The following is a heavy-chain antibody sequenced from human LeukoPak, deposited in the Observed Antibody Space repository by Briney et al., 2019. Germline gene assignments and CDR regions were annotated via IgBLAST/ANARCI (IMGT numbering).Heavy chain of an antibody. Sequence: PGGSLRLSCAASGFTFSSYGMHWVRKAPGKGLEWVAFIRYDGSNKYYADSVKGRFTISRDNSKNTLYLQMNSLRAEDTAVYYCAKDRGFRNYDILTGYLDYWGQGTLVTVSS. V-gene: IGHV3-30*02. CDR3: AKDRGFRNYDILTGYLDY. D-gene: IGHD3-9*01. J-gene: IGHJ4*02. CDR2: IRYDGSNK. CDR1: GFTFSSYG.